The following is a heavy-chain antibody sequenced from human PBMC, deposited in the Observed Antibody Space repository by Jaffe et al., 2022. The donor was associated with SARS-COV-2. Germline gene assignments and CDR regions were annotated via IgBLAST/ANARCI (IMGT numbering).Heavy chain of an antibody. CDR1: GFIVSSNY. D-gene: IGHD3-10*01. CDR2: IYSGGTT. J-gene: IGHJ3*02. CDR3: ARGMWDGSVLSYDAFDI. V-gene: IGHV3-53*01. Sequence: EVQLVESGGGLIQPGGSLRLSCAASGFIVSSNYMSWVRQAPGKGLEWVSVIYSGGTTYYADSVKGRFTISRDNSKNTVYLQMNSLRAEDTAVYYCARGMWDGSVLSYDAFDIWGQGTMVTVSS.